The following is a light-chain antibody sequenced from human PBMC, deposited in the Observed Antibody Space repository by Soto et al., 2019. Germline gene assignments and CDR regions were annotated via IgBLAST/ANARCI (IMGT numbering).Light chain of an antibody. CDR1: RDTTNF. Sequence: DIQMTQSPSSLSASVGDRVTITCRASRDTTNFLNWYQQKPGKAPNLLIFAAATLQSGVPPRFSSSGSGTDFTLTITSLQPEDFATYYCQQSYNAPKTFGEGTKVQV. CDR2: AAA. CDR3: QQSYNAPKT. V-gene: IGKV1-39*01. J-gene: IGKJ1*01.